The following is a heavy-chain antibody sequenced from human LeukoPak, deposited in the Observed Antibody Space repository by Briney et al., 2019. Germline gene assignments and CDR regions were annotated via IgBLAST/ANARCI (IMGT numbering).Heavy chain of an antibody. J-gene: IGHJ6*03. CDR3: ARERRDGYNSGVGMDV. Sequence: PSETLSLTCTVSGYSISSGYYWGWIRQSPGKGLEWIGNIYRRGSTHYNPSLKSRVTISVDTSKNQFSLKLSSVTAADTAVYYCARERRDGYNSGVGMDVWGKGTTVTVSS. D-gene: IGHD5-24*01. V-gene: IGHV4-38-2*02. CDR1: GYSISSGYY. CDR2: IYRRGST.